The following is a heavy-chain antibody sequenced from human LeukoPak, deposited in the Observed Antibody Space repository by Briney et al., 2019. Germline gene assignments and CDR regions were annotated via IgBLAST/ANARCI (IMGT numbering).Heavy chain of an antibody. V-gene: IGHV3-11*01. CDR2: ISSGGGTI. D-gene: IGHD2-2*01. Sequence: GGSLRLSCAASGFTFSDYYMSWIRQAPGKGLEWVSYISSGGGTIYYADSVKGRFTISRDNAKNSLYLQMNSLRAEDTAVYYCAREERSTSCYDPWGQGTLVTVSS. CDR3: AREERSTSCYDP. CDR1: GFTFSDYY. J-gene: IGHJ5*02.